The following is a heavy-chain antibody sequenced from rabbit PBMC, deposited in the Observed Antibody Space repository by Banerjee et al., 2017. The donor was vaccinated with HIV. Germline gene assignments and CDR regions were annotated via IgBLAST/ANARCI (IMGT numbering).Heavy chain of an antibody. CDR3: ASHTAGAISSFNL. J-gene: IGHJ4*01. V-gene: IGHV1S45*01. CDR1: GFDLSNYYY. CDR2: IYTGSSGST. Sequence: QEQLEESGGDLVKPEGSLTLTCKASGFDLSNYYYMGWVRQAPGKGLEWIGCIYTGSSGSTAYASWAKGRFTISKTSSTTVTLQMTTLTAADTATYFCASHTAGAISSFNLWGQGTLVAVS. D-gene: IGHD4-2*01.